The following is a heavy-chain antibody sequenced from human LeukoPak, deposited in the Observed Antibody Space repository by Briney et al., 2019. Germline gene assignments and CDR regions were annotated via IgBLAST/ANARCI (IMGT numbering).Heavy chain of an antibody. Sequence: GGSLRLSCAASGFTFSNYRMNWVRQAPGKGLEWVSSISSSSSYIYYADSVKGRFTISRDNAKNSLYLQMNSLRAEDTAVYYCARDPLVATINQRYYYYYMDVWGKGTTVTISS. CDR3: ARDPLVATINQRYYYYYMDV. CDR2: ISSSSSYI. J-gene: IGHJ6*03. V-gene: IGHV3-21*01. D-gene: IGHD5-12*01. CDR1: GFTFSNYR.